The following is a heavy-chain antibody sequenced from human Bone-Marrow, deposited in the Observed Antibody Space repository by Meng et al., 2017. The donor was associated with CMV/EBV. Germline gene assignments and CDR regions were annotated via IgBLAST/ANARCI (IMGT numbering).Heavy chain of an antibody. CDR1: GFTVSSNY. CDR2: ISSSSSYI. D-gene: IGHD6-13*01. CDR3: AKTSGSWV. J-gene: IGHJ6*02. V-gene: IGHV3-21*04. Sequence: GESLKISCAASGFTVSSNYMSWVRQAPGKGLEWVSSISSSSSYIYYADSVKGRFTISRDNAKNSLYLQMNSLRAEDTGVYYCAKTSGSWVWGQGTTVTVSS.